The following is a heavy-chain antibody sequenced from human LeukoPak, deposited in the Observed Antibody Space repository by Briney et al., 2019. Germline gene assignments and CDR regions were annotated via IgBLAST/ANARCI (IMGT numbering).Heavy chain of an antibody. D-gene: IGHD2-21*02. CDR3: AKGCGRTCYSDFDY. CDR2: ISGSGGST. CDR1: GFTFSNAW. Sequence: GGSLRLSCAASGFTFSNAWMSWVRQAPGKGLEWVPTISGSGGSTFYADSVKGRFTISRDYSKNTLYLLMNSLRAEDTAVYYCAKGCGRTCYSDFDYWGLGTLVTVSS. J-gene: IGHJ4*02. V-gene: IGHV3-23*01.